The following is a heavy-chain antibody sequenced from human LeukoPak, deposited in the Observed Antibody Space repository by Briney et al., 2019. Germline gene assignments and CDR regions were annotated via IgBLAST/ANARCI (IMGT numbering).Heavy chain of an antibody. CDR3: ARVGDPYFSDY. J-gene: IGHJ4*02. CDR2: ISNSGSTI. D-gene: IGHD3-16*01. Sequence: GGSLRLSCAASGFTFSDYYMSWLRQAPGKGLEWVSYISNSGSTIYYADSVKGRFTISRDNAKNSLYLQMNSLRAEDTAVYYCARVGDPYFSDYWGQGTLVTVSS. CDR1: GFTFSDYY. V-gene: IGHV3-11*01.